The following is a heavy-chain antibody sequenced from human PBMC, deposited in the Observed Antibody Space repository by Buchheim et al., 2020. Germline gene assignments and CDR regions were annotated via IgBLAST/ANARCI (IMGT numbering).Heavy chain of an antibody. CDR2: IKQDGSEK. CDR3: ASHFEYSSSSGFSYFDY. D-gene: IGHD6-6*01. V-gene: IGHV3-7*01. J-gene: IGHJ4*02. CDR1: GFTFSSYW. Sequence: EVQLVESGGGLVQPGGSLRLSCAASGFTFSSYWMSWVRQAPGKGLEWVANIKQDGSEKYYVDSVKGRFTISRDNAKNSLYLQMNSLRDEDTAVYYCASHFEYSSSSGFSYFDYWGQGTL.